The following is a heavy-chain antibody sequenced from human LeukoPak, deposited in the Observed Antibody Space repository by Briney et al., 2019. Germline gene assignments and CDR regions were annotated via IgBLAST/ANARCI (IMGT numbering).Heavy chain of an antibody. CDR2: INPNSGGT. D-gene: IGHD3-22*01. V-gene: IGHV1-2*02. CDR3: ARDILTMIDLTGLDY. CDR1: GYSFTSYW. Sequence: GESLKISCKGSGYSFTSYWIGWVRQMPGKGLEWMGWINPNSGGTNYAQKFQGRVTMTRDTSISTAYMELSRLRSDDTAVYYCARDILTMIDLTGLDYWGQGTLVTVSS. J-gene: IGHJ4*02.